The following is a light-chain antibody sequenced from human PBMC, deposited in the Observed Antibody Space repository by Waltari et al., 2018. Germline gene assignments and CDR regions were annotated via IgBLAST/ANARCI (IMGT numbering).Light chain of an antibody. J-gene: IGLJ2*01. CDR3: HSRDASGVGGS. V-gene: IGLV3-19*01. Sequence: SSELTQDPAVSVAMGQTVRITCQGASLRSYYASWYQQRPGQATILVMYDKNNRPSGVPDRFSGSTSDNTASLTITGAQAEDEASYYCHSRDASGVGGSFGGGTKLTVL. CDR2: DKN. CDR1: SLRSYY.